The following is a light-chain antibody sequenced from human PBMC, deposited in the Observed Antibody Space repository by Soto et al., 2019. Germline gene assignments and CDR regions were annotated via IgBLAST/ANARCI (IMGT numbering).Light chain of an antibody. CDR2: AAF. CDR1: QGISNF. Sequence: DIQMTQSPSSLSASVGDRVTITCRASQGISNFLAWHQQKPGKVPKLLIYAAFTLQSGVPSRFSASGSGTDFTLTITSLPPEDVATYYCQEYNSAPWTFGQATKVEIK. J-gene: IGKJ1*01. CDR3: QEYNSAPWT. V-gene: IGKV1-27*01.